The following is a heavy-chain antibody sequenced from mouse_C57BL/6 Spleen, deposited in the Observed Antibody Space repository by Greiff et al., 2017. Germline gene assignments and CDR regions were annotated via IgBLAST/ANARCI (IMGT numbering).Heavy chain of an antibody. CDR1: GYTFTDYY. CDR3: ARSFITTVVYWYFDV. V-gene: IGHV1-76*01. Sequence: QVQLQQSGAELVRPGASVKLSCTASGYTFTDYYINWVKQRPGQGLEWIARIYPGSGNTYYNEKFKGKATLTAEKSSSTAYMQLSSLTSEDSAVYFCARSFITTVVYWYFDVWGTGTTVTVSS. D-gene: IGHD1-1*01. J-gene: IGHJ1*03. CDR2: IYPGSGNT.